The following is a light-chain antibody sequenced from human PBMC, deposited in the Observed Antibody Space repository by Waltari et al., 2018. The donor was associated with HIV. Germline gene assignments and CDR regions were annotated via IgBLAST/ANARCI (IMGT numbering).Light chain of an antibody. CDR2: GTT. CDR1: TGAVTSGYY. J-gene: IGLJ3*02. CDR3: LLYYGGAWV. Sequence: QTVVTQEPSLTVSPGGTVTLTCASSTGAVTSGYYPNWFQQKPGQAPRALIYGTTNKDSWAPARCAGSLRGGKAALTLSGVQPEDEAEYDCLLYYGGAWVFGGGTKLTVL. V-gene: IGLV7-43*01.